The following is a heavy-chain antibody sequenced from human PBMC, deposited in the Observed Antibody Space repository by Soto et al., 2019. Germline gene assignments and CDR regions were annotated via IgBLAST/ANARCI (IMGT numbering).Heavy chain of an antibody. Sequence: EVQLVESGGGLEQRGGSLRLSCAASGFTFSYYEMTWVRQAPGKGLEWISYISTSGSDIYYADSVKGRFTISRDNAKNSLYLHMNSLRAEDTTVYYCARVGCSSTTCPFDYWGPGTLFTVSS. D-gene: IGHD2-2*01. J-gene: IGHJ4*02. CDR2: ISTSGSDI. CDR1: GFTFSYYE. V-gene: IGHV3-48*03. CDR3: ARVGCSSTTCPFDY.